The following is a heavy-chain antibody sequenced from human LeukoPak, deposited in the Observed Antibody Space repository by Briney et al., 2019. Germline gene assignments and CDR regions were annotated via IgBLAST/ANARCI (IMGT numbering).Heavy chain of an antibody. CDR3: AKVDYPFYFDY. V-gene: IGHV3-23*01. CDR1: GFTVSSNY. J-gene: IGHJ4*02. D-gene: IGHD3/OR15-3a*01. CDR2: ISGSGGST. Sequence: GGLRLSCAASGFTVSSNYMSWVRQAPGKGLEWVSVISGSGGSTYYADSVKGRFTISRDNSKNTLYLQMNSLRAEDTAVYYCAKVDYPFYFDYWGQGTLVTVSS.